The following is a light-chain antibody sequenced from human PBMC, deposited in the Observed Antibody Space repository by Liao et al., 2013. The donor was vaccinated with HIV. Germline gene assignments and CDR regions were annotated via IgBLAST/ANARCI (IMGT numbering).Light chain of an antibody. CDR3: QTWDRTTYV. CDR1: NIGSKS. J-gene: IGLJ1*01. CDR2: YDS. Sequence: SYELTQPPSVSVAPGKTARVTCGGSNIGSKSVHWYQQKPGQAPVLVIYYDSDRPSGIPERFSGSNSGSTATLTISRVEAGDEADYYCQTWDRTTYVFGSGTKVTVL. V-gene: IGLV3-21*01.